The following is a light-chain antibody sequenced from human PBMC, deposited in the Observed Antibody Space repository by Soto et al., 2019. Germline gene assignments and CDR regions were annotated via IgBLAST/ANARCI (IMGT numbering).Light chain of an antibody. CDR1: QTVSSY. Sequence: ENVLTQSPGTLSLSPGERATLSCRASQTVSSYLTWYQQRPGQAPRHLIYGASKRATGIPDRFSGSGSGTDFTLTISRLEPEDFALYYCQQYGTSPITFGQGTRLEIK. J-gene: IGKJ5*01. V-gene: IGKV3-20*01. CDR2: GAS. CDR3: QQYGTSPIT.